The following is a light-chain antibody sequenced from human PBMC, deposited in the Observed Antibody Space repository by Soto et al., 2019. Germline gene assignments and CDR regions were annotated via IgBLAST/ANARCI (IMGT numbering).Light chain of an antibody. CDR1: QSVLSK. CDR2: GAF. V-gene: IGKV3-15*01. CDR3: QQYNNWPIT. Sequence: EIVMTQSPATLSVSPGERATLSCRASQSVLSKLAWYQQKPGQAPRLLIYGAFTRATDIPGRFSGSVSGTEFTLTISSLQSEDFAIYYCQQYNNWPITFGQGKRLEI. J-gene: IGKJ5*01.